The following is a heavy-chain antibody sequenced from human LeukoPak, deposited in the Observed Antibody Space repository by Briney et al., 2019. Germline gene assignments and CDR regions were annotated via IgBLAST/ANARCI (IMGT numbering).Heavy chain of an antibody. V-gene: IGHV3-48*04. CDR2: ISSSSSTI. D-gene: IGHD5-18*01. CDR1: GFTFSSYG. Sequence: GGSLRLSCAASGFTFSSYGMTWVRQAPGKGLEWVSYISSSSSTIYYADSVKGRFTISRDNSKNSLYLQMNSLRAEDTAVYYCASQSYGYMDVWGKGTTVTISS. J-gene: IGHJ6*03. CDR3: ASQSYGYMDV.